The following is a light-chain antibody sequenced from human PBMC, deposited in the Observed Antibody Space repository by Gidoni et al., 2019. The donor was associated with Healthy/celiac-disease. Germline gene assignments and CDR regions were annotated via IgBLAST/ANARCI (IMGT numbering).Light chain of an antibody. CDR3: QQRSNWRT. CDR2: DAS. V-gene: IGKV3-11*01. J-gene: IGKJ1*01. CDR1: QSVSSY. Sequence: EIVLTQSPATLSLSPGERATLPCRASQSVSSYLAWYHQKPGQAPRLLSYDASNGATGIPARFSGSGSGTDFTLTISILEPEDFAVYYCQQRSNWRTFXQXTKVEIK.